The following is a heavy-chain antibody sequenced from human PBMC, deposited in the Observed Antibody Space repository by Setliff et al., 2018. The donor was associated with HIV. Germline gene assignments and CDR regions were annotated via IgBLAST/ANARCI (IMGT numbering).Heavy chain of an antibody. D-gene: IGHD5-12*01. CDR2: INTHSGYT. Sequence: ASVKVSCKASGYTFNNYGISWVRQAPGQGLEWMGWINTHSGYTNYAQDVQGRVTVTMDTSTSTAYMELRSLKSGDTAVYYCARGKTWLRFLDYWGQGTLVTVSS. CDR1: GYTFNNYG. CDR3: ARGKTWLRFLDY. J-gene: IGHJ4*02. V-gene: IGHV1-18*01.